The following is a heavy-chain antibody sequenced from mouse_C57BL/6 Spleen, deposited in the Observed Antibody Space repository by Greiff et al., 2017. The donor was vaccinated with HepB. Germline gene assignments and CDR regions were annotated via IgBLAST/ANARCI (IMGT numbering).Heavy chain of an antibody. CDR3: ARRGGESDGYSPWFAY. J-gene: IGHJ3*01. CDR1: GYAFSSSW. Sequence: VQLQQSGPELVKPGASVKISCKASGYAFSSSWMNWVKQRPGKGLEWIGRIYPGDGDTNYNGKFKGKATLTADKSSSTAYMQLSSLTSEDSAVYFCARRGGESDGYSPWFAYWGQGTLVTVSA. V-gene: IGHV1-82*01. D-gene: IGHD2-3*01. CDR2: IYPGDGDT.